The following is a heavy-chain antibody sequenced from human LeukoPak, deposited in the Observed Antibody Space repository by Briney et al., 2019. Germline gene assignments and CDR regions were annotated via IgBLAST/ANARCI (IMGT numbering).Heavy chain of an antibody. D-gene: IGHD1-26*01. CDR1: GFIFSNCW. J-gene: IGHJ4*02. V-gene: IGHV3-7*03. Sequence: TGGSLRLSCETSGFIFSNCWMTWVRQAPGKGLEWVANIKTDASEKYYADSVKGRFTISRDNSKNTLYLQMNSLRAEDTAVYYCAKMVGATKRSFDYWGQGTLVTVSS. CDR3: AKMVGATKRSFDY. CDR2: IKTDASEK.